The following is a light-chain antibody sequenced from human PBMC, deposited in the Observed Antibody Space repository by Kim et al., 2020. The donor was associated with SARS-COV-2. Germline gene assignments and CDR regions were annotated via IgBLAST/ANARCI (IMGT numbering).Light chain of an antibody. CDR3: QEYNSFFRYT. Sequence: AAVGERVTIVCGASQSVRDSLAWYQQKPGKAPKLLIYDASRLQSGVSSRFSGSGSGTDFTLTISSLHPDDVATYYCQEYNSFFRYTCGQGTKLEI. V-gene: IGKV1-5*02. CDR1: QSVRDS. J-gene: IGKJ2*01. CDR2: DAS.